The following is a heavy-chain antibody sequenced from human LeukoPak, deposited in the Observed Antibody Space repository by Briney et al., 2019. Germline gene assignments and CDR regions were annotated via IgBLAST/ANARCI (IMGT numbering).Heavy chain of an antibody. D-gene: IGHD2-15*01. J-gene: IGHJ6*02. CDR3: AKDFSYSFYYYYGMDV. Sequence: PGRSLTLSCAASGFAFSSYCMGWVRQAPGKGLEWVAVISYDGSNKYYADSAKGRFTISRDNSKNTLYLQMNSMRAEDTAVYYCAKDFSYSFYYYYGMDVWGQGTTVTVSS. V-gene: IGHV3-30*18. CDR2: ISYDGSNK. CDR1: GFAFSSYC.